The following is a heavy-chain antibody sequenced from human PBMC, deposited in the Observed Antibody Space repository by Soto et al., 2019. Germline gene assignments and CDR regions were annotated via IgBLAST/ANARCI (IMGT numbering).Heavy chain of an antibody. CDR1: GYTFTGYY. CDR3: ARGLGLGDC. J-gene: IGHJ4*02. V-gene: IGHV1-2*04. D-gene: IGHD3-9*01. CDR2: INPNSGGT. Sequence: ASVKVSCKASGYTFTGYYMHWVRQAPGQGLEWMGWINPNSGGTNYAQKFQGWVTMTRDTSTSTAYMDLSALRSDDTAVYYCARGLGLGDCWGQGILVTVSS.